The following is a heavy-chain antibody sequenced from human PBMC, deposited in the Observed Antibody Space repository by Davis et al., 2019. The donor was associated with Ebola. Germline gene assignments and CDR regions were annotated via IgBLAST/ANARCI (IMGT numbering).Heavy chain of an antibody. J-gene: IGHJ6*02. D-gene: IGHD2-8*02. CDR2: IYYTGDT. CDR1: GGSMNYHY. V-gene: IGHV4-59*11. Sequence: MPSETLSLTCTVSGGSMNYHYWSWIRQPPGKGLEWIGYIYYTGDTKYSPSLKSRVTISIDTSKSQFSLKLTSVTAEDTAVYYCAEIYWVRYGMDVWGQGTTVTVSS. CDR3: AEIYWVRYGMDV.